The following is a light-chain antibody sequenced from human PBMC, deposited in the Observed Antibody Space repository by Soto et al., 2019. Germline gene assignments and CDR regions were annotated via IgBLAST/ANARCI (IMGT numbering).Light chain of an antibody. CDR2: SAS. Sequence: DIQMTQSPSTLSGSVGDRVTITCRASQTISSWLAWYQQKPGKAPKLLIYSASNLQSGVPSRFSGSGSGTDFTLTITSLQPENFATYYCQRSYSNPLYTFGQGPRWIS. CDR1: QTISSW. CDR3: QRSYSNPLYT. J-gene: IGKJ2*01. V-gene: IGKV1-39*01.